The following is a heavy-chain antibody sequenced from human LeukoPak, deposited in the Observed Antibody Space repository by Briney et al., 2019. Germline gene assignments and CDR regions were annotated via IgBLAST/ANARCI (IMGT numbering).Heavy chain of an antibody. CDR1: GFTFSDYY. CDR3: ARDSTPRNSGEAFDI. CDR2: ISSSGSTI. J-gene: IGHJ3*02. D-gene: IGHD1-26*01. V-gene: IGHV3-11*01. Sequence: GGSLRLSYAASGFTFSDYYMSWIRQAPGKGLEWVSYISSSGSTIYYADSVKGRFTISRDNAKNSLYLQMNSLRAEDTAVYYCARDSTPRNSGEAFDIWGQGTMVTVSS.